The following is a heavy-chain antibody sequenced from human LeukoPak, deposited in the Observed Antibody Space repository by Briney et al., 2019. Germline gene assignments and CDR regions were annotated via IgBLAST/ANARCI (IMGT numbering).Heavy chain of an antibody. Sequence: ASVKVSCKASGYSFTSYYMHWVRQAPGQGLEWMGLINPSGGSTSYAQKFQGRVTMTRDMSTSTVYMELSSLRSEDTAVYYCARDQAPYCGGDCYSEYWGQGTLVTVSS. J-gene: IGHJ4*02. CDR2: INPSGGST. D-gene: IGHD2-21*02. V-gene: IGHV1-46*01. CDR3: ARDQAPYCGGDCYSEY. CDR1: GYSFTSYY.